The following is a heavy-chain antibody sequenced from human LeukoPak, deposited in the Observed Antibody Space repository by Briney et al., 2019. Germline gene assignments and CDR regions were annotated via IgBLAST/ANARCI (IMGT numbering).Heavy chain of an antibody. V-gene: IGHV3-64*01. CDR1: GFTFSSYA. CDR2: ISSNGGST. Sequence: GGSLRLSCAASGFTFSSYAMHWVRQAPGKGLEYVSVISSNGGSTYYANSVKGRFTISRDNSKNTLYLQMNNLRAEDTAVYYCASRPPEETYLAVFDYWGQGTLVTVSP. J-gene: IGHJ4*02. D-gene: IGHD6-6*01. CDR3: ASRPPEETYLAVFDY.